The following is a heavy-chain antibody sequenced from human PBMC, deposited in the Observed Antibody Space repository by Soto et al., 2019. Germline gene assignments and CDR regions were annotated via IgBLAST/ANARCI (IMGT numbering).Heavy chain of an antibody. D-gene: IGHD1-7*01. Sequence: EVQLLESGGGLVQPGGSLRLSCAASGFTFSSYGMPWVRQAPGKGLEWVSFSSSTGAGTYYADSVKGRFTISRDNSKNSLYMRMASLRADDPAVYYCAKDRRAGGNYGFYADFWGQGDLVIVSS. V-gene: IGHV3-23*01. CDR1: GFTFSSYG. CDR2: SSSTGAGT. J-gene: IGHJ4*02. CDR3: AKDRRAGGNYGFYADF.